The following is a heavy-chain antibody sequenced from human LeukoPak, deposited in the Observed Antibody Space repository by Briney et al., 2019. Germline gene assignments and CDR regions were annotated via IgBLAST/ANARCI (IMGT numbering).Heavy chain of an antibody. CDR1: GGSISSYY. V-gene: IGHV4-59*01. CDR2: IYYSGST. CDR3: ASRPSGVYYYYGMDV. Sequence: SETLSLTCTVSGGSISSYYWSWIRQPPGKGLEWIGYIYYSGSTNYNPSLKSRVTISVDTSKNQFSLKLSSVTAADTAVYYCASRPSGVYYYYGMDVWGQGTTVTVSS. J-gene: IGHJ6*02. D-gene: IGHD5-12*01.